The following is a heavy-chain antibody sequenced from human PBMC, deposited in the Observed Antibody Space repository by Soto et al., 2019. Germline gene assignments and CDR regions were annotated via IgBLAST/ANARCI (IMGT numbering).Heavy chain of an antibody. D-gene: IGHD6-6*01. CDR1: GYTFTSYD. J-gene: IGHJ6*02. V-gene: IGHV1-8*01. CDR3: AIFSSSASYYYYGMDV. CDR2: MNPNSGNT. Sequence: ASVEVSFKXSGYTFTSYDINWVRQATGQGLEWMGWMNPNSGNTGYAQKFQGRVTMTRNTSISTAYMELSSLRSEDTAVYYCAIFSSSASYYYYGMDVWGQGTTVTVSS.